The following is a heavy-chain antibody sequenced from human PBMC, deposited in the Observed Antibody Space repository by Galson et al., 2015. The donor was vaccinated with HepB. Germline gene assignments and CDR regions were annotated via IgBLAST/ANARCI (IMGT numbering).Heavy chain of an antibody. CDR1: GFTVSSNY. V-gene: IGHV3-53*01. J-gene: IGHJ4*02. CDR3: ARAGYSGYDYSYYFDY. CDR2: IYSGGST. D-gene: IGHD5-12*01. Sequence: SLRLSCAASGFTVSSNYMSWVRQAPGKGLEWVSVIYSGGSTYYADSVKGRFTISRDNSKNTLYLQMNSLRAEDTAVYYCARAGYSGYDYSYYFDYWGQGTLVTVSS.